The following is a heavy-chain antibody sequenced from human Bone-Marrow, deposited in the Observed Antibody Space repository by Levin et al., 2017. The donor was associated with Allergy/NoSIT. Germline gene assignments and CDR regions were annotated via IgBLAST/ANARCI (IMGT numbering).Heavy chain of an antibody. V-gene: IGHV3-11*01. Sequence: GGSLRLSCAASGFTFSDYYMSWIRQAPGKGLEWVSYISSSGSTIYYADSVKGRFTISRDNAKNSLYLQMNSLRAEDTAVYYCARGIWEAVALWFDPWGQGTLVTVSS. CDR3: ARGIWEAVALWFDP. D-gene: IGHD6-19*01. J-gene: IGHJ5*02. CDR1: GFTFSDYY. CDR2: ISSSGSTI.